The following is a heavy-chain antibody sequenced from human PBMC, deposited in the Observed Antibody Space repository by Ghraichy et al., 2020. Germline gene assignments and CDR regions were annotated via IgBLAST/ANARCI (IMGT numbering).Heavy chain of an antibody. CDR1: GFTFSSYS. CDR2: ISSSSSYI. D-gene: IGHD5-12*01. J-gene: IGHJ2*01. V-gene: IGHV3-21*01. Sequence: GGSLRLSCAASGFTFSSYSMNWVRQAPGKGLEWVSSISSSSSYIYYADSVKGRFTISRDNAKNSLYLRMNSLRAEDTAVYYCARDGGYDPYWYFDLWGRGTLVTVSS. CDR3: ARDGGYDPYWYFDL.